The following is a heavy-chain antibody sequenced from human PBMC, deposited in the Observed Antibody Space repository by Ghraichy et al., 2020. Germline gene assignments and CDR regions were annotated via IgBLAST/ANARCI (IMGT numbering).Heavy chain of an antibody. D-gene: IGHD4-17*01. Sequence: SETLSLTCTVSGGSISSDYWTWIRQPPGKGLEWIGYMFYSGSTSYNPSLKSRVTITTDTSKNQFSLRMSAVTAADTAVYYCARATDYGDNPWGRGTLVTVSS. CDR3: ARATDYGDNP. J-gene: IGHJ5*02. CDR1: GGSISSDY. CDR2: MFYSGST. V-gene: IGHV4-59*01.